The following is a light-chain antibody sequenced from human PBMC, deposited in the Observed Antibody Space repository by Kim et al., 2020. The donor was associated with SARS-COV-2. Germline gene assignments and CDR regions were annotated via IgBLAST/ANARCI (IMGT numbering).Light chain of an antibody. J-gene: IGKJ1*01. CDR2: DAS. V-gene: IGKV1-5*01. CDR1: QSISSW. CDR3: QQYSSYSRT. Sequence: DIQMTQSPSTLSASVGDRVTITCRASQSISSWLAWYQQKPGKVPKLLIYDASNLESGVPSRFSGSGSGTEFTLTISSLQPDDFATYYCQQYSSYSRTFGQGTKVDIK.